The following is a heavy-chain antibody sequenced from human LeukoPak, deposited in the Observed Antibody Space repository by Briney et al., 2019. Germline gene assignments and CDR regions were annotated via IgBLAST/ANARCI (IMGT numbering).Heavy chain of an antibody. J-gene: IGHJ3*02. Sequence: GGSLRLSCAASGFTFDDYAMHWVRQAPGKGLEWVSGISWNSGSIGYADSVKGRFTISRDNAKNSLYLQMNSLKTEDTAVYYCTTEGYTYGYHSIDIWGQGTMVTVSS. CDR2: ISWNSGSI. D-gene: IGHD5-18*01. CDR3: TTEGYTYGYHSIDI. V-gene: IGHV3-9*01. CDR1: GFTFDDYA.